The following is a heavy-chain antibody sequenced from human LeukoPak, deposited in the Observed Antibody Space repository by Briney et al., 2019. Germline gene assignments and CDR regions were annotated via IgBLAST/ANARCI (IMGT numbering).Heavy chain of an antibody. CDR3: AKSHHVTAIDY. CDR2: ISTSGSNT. Sequence: GGSLRLSCAASGFTFSGYGMSWVRQAPGKGLEWVSSISTSGSNTDYADSVKGRFTISRDNSKNTLYLQMNSLRADDTAVYYCAKSHHVTAIDYWGQGTLVTVSS. CDR1: GFTFSGYG. J-gene: IGHJ4*02. D-gene: IGHD2-21*02. V-gene: IGHV3-23*01.